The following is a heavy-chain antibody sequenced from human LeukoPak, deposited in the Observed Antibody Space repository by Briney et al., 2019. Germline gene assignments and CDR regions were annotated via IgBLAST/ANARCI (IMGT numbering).Heavy chain of an antibody. Sequence: GGSLRLSCAASRLTFSSYAMSWVRQAPGKGLEWVSAISGRGGRTYYADSVKGRFTISRDNSKNTLYLQMNSLRAEDTAVYYCAKDYSSSRDYWGQETLVTVSS. V-gene: IGHV3-23*01. CDR3: AKDYSSSRDY. CDR2: ISGRGGRT. D-gene: IGHD6-13*01. J-gene: IGHJ4*02. CDR1: RLTFSSYA.